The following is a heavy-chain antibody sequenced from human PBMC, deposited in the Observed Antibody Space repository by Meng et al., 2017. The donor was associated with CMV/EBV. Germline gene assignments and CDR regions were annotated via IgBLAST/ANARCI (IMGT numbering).Heavy chain of an antibody. V-gene: IGHV3-48*03. CDR2: ISSSGSTI. CDR3: ARDQAWYSGSWADY. CDR1: GFTFSSYE. Sequence: GESLKISCAASGFTFSSYEMNWVRQAPGEGLEWVSYISSSGSTIYYADSVKGRFTISRDNAKNSLYLQMNSLRAEDTAVYYCARDQAWYSGSWADYWGQGTLVTVSS. D-gene: IGHD6-13*01. J-gene: IGHJ4*02.